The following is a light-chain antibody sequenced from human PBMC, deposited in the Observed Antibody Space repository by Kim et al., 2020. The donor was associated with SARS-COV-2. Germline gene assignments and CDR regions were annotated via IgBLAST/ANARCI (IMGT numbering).Light chain of an antibody. CDR3: QTWNSGLWV. J-gene: IGLJ3*02. CDR1: MGHVRDA. Sequence: SAKIACPRRMGHVRDALGWHPQEPGDGPRYVMKVNSDGRHPRDVGLPARFAGSSSGAKRYLTISRHQYEDGTDYYCQTWNSGLWVFGGGTKLTVL. V-gene: IGLV4-69*01. CDR2: VNSDGRH.